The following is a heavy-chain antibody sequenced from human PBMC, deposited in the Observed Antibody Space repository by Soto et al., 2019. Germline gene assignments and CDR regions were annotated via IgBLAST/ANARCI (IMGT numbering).Heavy chain of an antibody. D-gene: IGHD1-26*01. Sequence: ASVKVSCKASGYTFTSYDINWVRQATGQGLEWMGWMNPNSGNTDYAQKLQGRVTMTTNTSTSTAYMELRSLRSDDTAVYYCARDRRYYYGWFDPWGQGTLVTVSS. CDR2: MNPNSGNT. V-gene: IGHV1-8*01. J-gene: IGHJ5*02. CDR3: ARDRRYYYGWFDP. CDR1: GYTFTSYD.